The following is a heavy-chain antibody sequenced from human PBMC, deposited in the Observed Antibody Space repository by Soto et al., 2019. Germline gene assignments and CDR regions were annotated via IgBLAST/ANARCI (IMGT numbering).Heavy chain of an antibody. CDR3: ARRVVVPAALVGMDV. CDR1: VYSFTSYW. D-gene: IGHD2-2*01. J-gene: IGHJ6*02. CDR2: IDPSDSYT. Sequence: ESLKISCKGSVYSFTSYWISWVRQMPGKGLEWMGRIDPSDSYTNYSPSFQGHVTISADKSISTAYLQWSSLKASDTAMYYCARRVVVPAALVGMDVWGQGTTVTVSS. V-gene: IGHV5-10-1*01.